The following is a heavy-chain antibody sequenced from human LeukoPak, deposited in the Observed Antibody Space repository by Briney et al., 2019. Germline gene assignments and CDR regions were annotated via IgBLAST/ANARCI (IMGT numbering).Heavy chain of an antibody. J-gene: IGHJ3*02. CDR3: ARETDFYDSSGLYRLGAFDI. D-gene: IGHD3-22*01. Sequence: GASVKVSCKASGYIFTSYGINWVRQAPGQGLEWMGWISAYNGNSNYVQKLQGRVSMTTGTSTNTAYMELRSLRSDDTAVYYCARETDFYDSSGLYRLGAFDIWGQGTMVTVSS. V-gene: IGHV1-18*01. CDR1: GYIFTSYG. CDR2: ISAYNGNS.